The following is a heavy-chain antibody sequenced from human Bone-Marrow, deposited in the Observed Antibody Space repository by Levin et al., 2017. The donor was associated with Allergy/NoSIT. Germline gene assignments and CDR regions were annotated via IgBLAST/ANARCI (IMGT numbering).Heavy chain of an antibody. V-gene: IGHV3-9*01. CDR3: TKESSSNWFARGAVDN. CDR2: ISWDSGHI. Sequence: PGGSLRLSCTASGFPFDDFTVHWVRQAPGKGLEWVSGISWDSGHIAYADAVKGRFTVSRDNAKSSLYLQMNSLTPEDTALYYCTKESSSNWFARGAVDNWGQGTMVTVSS. CDR1: GFPFDDFT. J-gene: IGHJ3*01. D-gene: IGHD6-13*01.